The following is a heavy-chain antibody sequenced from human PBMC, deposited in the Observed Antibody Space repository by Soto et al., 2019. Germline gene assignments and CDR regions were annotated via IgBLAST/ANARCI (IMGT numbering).Heavy chain of an antibody. Sequence: WGALRLSCASSGFTFSNYGMHCVPQAPRKGLEWVGGILFDGRSQNYADSVKGRFTITRDNAKNTLFMQMNSLSAEDTAVYFCARDLREYSRSYAAFDIWGQGTMVTVSS. J-gene: IGHJ3*02. D-gene: IGHD6-6*01. CDR1: GFTFSNYG. CDR2: ILFDGRSQ. V-gene: IGHV3-33*05. CDR3: ARDLREYSRSYAAFDI.